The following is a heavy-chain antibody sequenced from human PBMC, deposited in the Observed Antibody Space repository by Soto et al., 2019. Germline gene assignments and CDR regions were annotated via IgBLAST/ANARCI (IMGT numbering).Heavy chain of an antibody. CDR3: AGSSWIDY. J-gene: IGHJ4*02. V-gene: IGHV3-30*03. CDR1: GFTFSSYG. CDR2: ISYDGSNK. Sequence: QVQLVESGGGVVQPGRSLRLSCAASGFTFSSYGMHWVRQAPGKGLEWVAVISYDGSNKYYADSVKGRFTISRDNSKNTRYLQMNSLRAEDTAVYYCAGSSWIDYWGQGTLVTVSS. D-gene: IGHD6-13*01.